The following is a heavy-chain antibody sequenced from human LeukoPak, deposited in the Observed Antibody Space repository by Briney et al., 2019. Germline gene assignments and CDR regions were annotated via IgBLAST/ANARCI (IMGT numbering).Heavy chain of an antibody. CDR2: IIPILGIA. Sequence: SVKVSCKASGGTFSSYTISWVRQAPGQGLEWMGRIIPILGIANYAQKFQGRATITADKSTSTAYMELSSLRSDDTAVYYCAREGPPGYYFDYWGQGTLVTVSS. J-gene: IGHJ4*02. CDR1: GGTFSSYT. V-gene: IGHV1-69*04. CDR3: AREGPPGYYFDY.